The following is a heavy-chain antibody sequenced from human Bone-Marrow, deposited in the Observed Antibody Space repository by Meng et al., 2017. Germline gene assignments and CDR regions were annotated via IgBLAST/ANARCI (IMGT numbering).Heavy chain of an antibody. CDR2: INHSGST. V-gene: IGHV4-34*01. J-gene: IGHJ4*02. D-gene: IGHD3-10*01. CDR1: GGSFSGYY. Sequence: QAQPQQLGAGLFKPSETLSLTCAVYGGSFSGYYWSWIRQPPGKGLEWIGEINHSGSTNYNPSLKSRVTISVDTSKNQFSLKLSSVTAADTAVYYCARGGVRGGIDYWGQGTLVTVSS. CDR3: ARGGVRGGIDY.